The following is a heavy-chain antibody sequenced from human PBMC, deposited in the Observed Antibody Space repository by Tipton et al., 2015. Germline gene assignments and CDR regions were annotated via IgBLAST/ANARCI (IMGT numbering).Heavy chain of an antibody. V-gene: IGHV1-2*02. Sequence: QSGPEVKKPGASVKVSCKASGYTFTDYHMHWVRQAPGQGLEWMGWIHPNSGATDYAQKFQGRVTMTSDTSITTAFMELSSLRSDDTAVYFCVNFAAIHGRKFPYWGQGTLVTVSS. CDR2: IHPNSGAT. CDR3: VNFAAIHGRKFPY. CDR1: GYTFTDYH. J-gene: IGHJ4*02. D-gene: IGHD2-15*01.